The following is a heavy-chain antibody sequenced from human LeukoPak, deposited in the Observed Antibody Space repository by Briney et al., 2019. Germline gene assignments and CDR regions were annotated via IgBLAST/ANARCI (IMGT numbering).Heavy chain of an antibody. CDR3: AKCRDYGGNRGDFDY. D-gene: IGHD4-23*01. J-gene: IGHJ4*02. CDR1: GFTFSSYA. V-gene: IGHV3-23*01. CDR2: ISGSGGST. Sequence: PGGSLRLSCAASGFTFSSYAMSWVRQAPGKGLEWVSAISGSGGSTYYADPVKGRFTISRDNSKNTLYLQMNSLRAEDTAVYYCAKCRDYGGNRGDFDYWGQGTLVTVSS.